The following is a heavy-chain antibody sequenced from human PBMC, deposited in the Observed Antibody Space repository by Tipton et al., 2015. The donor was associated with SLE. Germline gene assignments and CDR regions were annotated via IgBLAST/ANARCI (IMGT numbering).Heavy chain of an antibody. CDR3: ARHCWNY. D-gene: IGHD3-3*01. CDR2: IYYSGST. J-gene: IGHJ4*02. V-gene: IGHV4-39*01. CDR1: GGSITSSSYY. Sequence: GLVKPSETLSLTCTVSGGSITSSSYYRGWIRQPPGKGLEWIGSIYYSGSTYYNPSLKSRVTISVDTSKNQFSLKLSSVTAADTAVYYCARHCWNYWGQGTLVTVSS.